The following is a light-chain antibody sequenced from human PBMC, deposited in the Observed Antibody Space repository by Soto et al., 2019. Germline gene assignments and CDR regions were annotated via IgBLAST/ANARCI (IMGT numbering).Light chain of an antibody. Sequence: DIVMTQSPLSLPVTPGEPASISFRSSQSLLHSNGYNYLDWYLQKPGQSPQLLIYLGSNRASGVPDRFSGSGSGTDFTLKISRVEAEDFGVYYCMQALQSPYTCGQGTRLEIK. CDR3: MQALQSPYT. CDR2: LGS. CDR1: QSLLHSNGYNY. J-gene: IGKJ5*01. V-gene: IGKV2-28*01.